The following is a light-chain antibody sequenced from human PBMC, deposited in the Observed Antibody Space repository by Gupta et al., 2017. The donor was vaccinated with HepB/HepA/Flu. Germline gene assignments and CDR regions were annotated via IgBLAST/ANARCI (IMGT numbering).Light chain of an antibody. Sequence: QSALTKPPSASGSAGQSVTLSCTGTSSDVVAYNYVSLAQQHPGKAPKLMIYEVSKRPSGVPDRFSGSKSGNTASLTVSGLQAEDEADYYCSSYAGRNNWVFGGGTKLTVL. V-gene: IGLV2-8*01. CDR3: SSYAGRNNWV. CDR2: EVS. CDR1: SSDVVAYNY. J-gene: IGLJ3*02.